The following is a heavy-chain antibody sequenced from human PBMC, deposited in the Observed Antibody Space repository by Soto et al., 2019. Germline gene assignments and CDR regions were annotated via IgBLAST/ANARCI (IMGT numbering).Heavy chain of an antibody. CDR3: AKRRGYSSSQIRRGEYHFDY. CDR1: GFTFSSYW. V-gene: IGHV3-7*05. CDR2: IKQDGSEK. D-gene: IGHD6-6*01. J-gene: IGHJ4*02. Sequence: EVQLVESGGGLVQPGGSLRLSCAASGFTFSSYWMSWVRQAPGKGLEWVANIKQDGSEKYYVDSVKGRFTISRDNAKNSLYLQMNSLRAEDTAVYYCAKRRGYSSSQIRRGEYHFDYWGQGTLVTVSS.